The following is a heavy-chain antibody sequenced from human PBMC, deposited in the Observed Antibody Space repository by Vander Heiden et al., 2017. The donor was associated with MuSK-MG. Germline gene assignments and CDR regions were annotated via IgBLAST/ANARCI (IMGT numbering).Heavy chain of an antibody. CDR2: IRNKADSYAT. CDR1: GFTFSDHY. D-gene: IGHD4-17*01. CDR3: VRERVGGFYGDPSPTLDF. V-gene: IGHV3-72*01. J-gene: IGHJ4*02. Sequence: EVQLVESTGGLVQPGGSLRLSCAGSGFTFSDHYMDWVRQAPGKGLEWVGRIRNKADSYATQYAASVKGRFTMSRDDSKNSMDLQMNSLKTEDTAVYFCVRERVGGFYGDPSPTLDFWGQGTLVTVSS.